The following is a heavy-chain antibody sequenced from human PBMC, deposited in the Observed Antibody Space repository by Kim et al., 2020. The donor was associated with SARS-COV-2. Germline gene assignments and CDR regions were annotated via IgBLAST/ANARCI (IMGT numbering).Heavy chain of an antibody. D-gene: IGHD6-13*01. V-gene: IGHV4-59*13. CDR2: IYYSGST. J-gene: IGHJ4*02. CDR3: ARLDRYSNSGYYFDY. CDR1: GGSISSYY. Sequence: SETLSLTCTVSGGSISSYYWSWIRQPPGKGLEWIGYIYYSGSTNYNPSLKSRVTISVDTSKNQFSLKLSSVTAADTAVYYCARLDRYSNSGYYFDYWGQGTLVTVSS.